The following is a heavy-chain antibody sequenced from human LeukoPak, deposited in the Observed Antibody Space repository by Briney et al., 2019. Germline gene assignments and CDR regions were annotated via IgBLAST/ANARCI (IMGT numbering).Heavy chain of an antibody. V-gene: IGHV3-53*01. D-gene: IGHD5-12*01. Sequence: PGGSLRLSCVVSGFNIDTAYMTWVRQAPGKGLEWVSLIYGGGTTYYADSVRGRFTISRDLSTNTIYLQMDTLRADDTAVYYCARDAGYDSGWTRFDFWGQGTLVTVSS. CDR3: ARDAGYDSGWTRFDF. CDR1: GFNIDTAY. CDR2: IYGGGTT. J-gene: IGHJ4*02.